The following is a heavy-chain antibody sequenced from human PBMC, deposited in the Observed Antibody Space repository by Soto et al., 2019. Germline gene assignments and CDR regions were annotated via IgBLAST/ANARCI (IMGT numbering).Heavy chain of an antibody. V-gene: IGHV3-33*01. J-gene: IGHJ6*03. CDR2: IWYDGSNK. CDR3: ARDRPAASYYYYYYMDV. Sequence: QVQLVESGGGVVQPGRSLRLSCAASGFTFSSYGMHWVRQAPGKGLEWVAVIWYDGSNKYYADSVKGGFTISRDNSKNTLYLQMNSLRAEDTAVYYCARDRPAASYYYYYYMDVWGKGTTVTVSS. D-gene: IGHD2-2*01. CDR1: GFTFSSYG.